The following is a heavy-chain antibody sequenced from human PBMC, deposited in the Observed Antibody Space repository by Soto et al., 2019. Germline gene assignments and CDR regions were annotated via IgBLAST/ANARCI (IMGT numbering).Heavy chain of an antibody. CDR3: ASRSVFGVVPLGDAFDI. D-gene: IGHD3-3*01. Sequence: GGSLKISCKGSGYSFTSYWISWVRQMPGKGLEWMGRIDPSDSYTNYSPSFQGHVTISADKSISTAYLQWSSLKASDTAMYYCASRSVFGVVPLGDAFDIWGQGTMVTVSS. V-gene: IGHV5-10-1*01. CDR2: IDPSDSYT. CDR1: GYSFTSYW. J-gene: IGHJ3*02.